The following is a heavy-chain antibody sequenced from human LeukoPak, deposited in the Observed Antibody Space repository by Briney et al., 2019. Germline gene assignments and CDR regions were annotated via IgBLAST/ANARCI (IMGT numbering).Heavy chain of an antibody. Sequence: SETLSLTCTASGFSISSYYWGWIRQAPGKGLEYIGYIYYNGSTNYNLSLKDRVTISVDTSKTQFCLRLSSVTAADTAVYYCARGTGSSGWYLGAFDIWGQGKMVTVSS. CDR2: IYYNGST. D-gene: IGHD6-19*01. CDR1: GFSISSYY. J-gene: IGHJ3*02. V-gene: IGHV4-59*01. CDR3: ARGTGSSGWYLGAFDI.